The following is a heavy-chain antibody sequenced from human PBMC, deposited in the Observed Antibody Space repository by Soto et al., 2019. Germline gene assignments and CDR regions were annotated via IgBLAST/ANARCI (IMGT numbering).Heavy chain of an antibody. D-gene: IGHD3-3*01. J-gene: IGHJ5*02. V-gene: IGHV3-30-3*01. CDR1: GFTFSSYA. CDR2: ISHDGSNK. Sequence: GGSLRLSCAASGFTFSSYAMHWVRQAPGKGLEWVAVISHDGSNKYYADSVKGRFTISRDNSKNTLYLQMNSLRAEDTAVYYCARDPYAFTISHWFDPWGQGTLVTVSS. CDR3: ARDPYAFTISHWFDP.